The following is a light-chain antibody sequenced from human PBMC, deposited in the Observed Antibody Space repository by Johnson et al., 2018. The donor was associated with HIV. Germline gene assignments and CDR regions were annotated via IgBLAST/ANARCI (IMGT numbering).Light chain of an antibody. CDR2: DNN. CDR3: GTWDSSLSAYV. J-gene: IGLJ1*01. CDR1: SSNIGNNY. V-gene: IGLV1-51*01. Sequence: QPVLTQPPSVSAAPGQKVTISCSGSSSNIGNNYVSWYQQLPGTAPKLLIYDNNKRPSGIPDRFSGSKSGTSATLGITGLQTVDEADYYCGTWDSSLSAYVFETGTKVTVL.